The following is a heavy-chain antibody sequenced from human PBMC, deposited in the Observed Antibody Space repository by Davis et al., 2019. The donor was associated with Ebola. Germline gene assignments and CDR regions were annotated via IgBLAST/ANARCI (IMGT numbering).Heavy chain of an antibody. J-gene: IGHJ3*02. CDR3: ARDTIVIGYDAFDI. CDR2: IYYSGST. Sequence: SETLSLTCTVSGGSVSSGSYYWSWIRQPPGKGLEWIGYIYYSGSTNYNPSLKSRVTISVDTSKNQFSLKLSSVTAADTAVYYCARDTIVIGYDAFDIWGQGTMVTVSS. D-gene: IGHD2/OR15-2a*01. V-gene: IGHV4-61*01. CDR1: GGSVSSGSYY.